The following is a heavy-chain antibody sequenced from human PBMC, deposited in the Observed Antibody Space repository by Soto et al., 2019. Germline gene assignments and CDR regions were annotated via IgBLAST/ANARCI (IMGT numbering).Heavy chain of an antibody. Sequence: ASVKVSCKACGYTFINYYMHWVRQATGQGLEWMGIINPNGGSTTYAQKFQGRVTLTRDTSTNTVNMELSSLRSEDTAVYYCAREKWLVRRNDPFDIWGQGTMVTVSS. V-gene: IGHV1-46*01. CDR2: INPNGGST. D-gene: IGHD6-19*01. CDR1: GYTFINYY. J-gene: IGHJ3*02. CDR3: AREKWLVRRNDPFDI.